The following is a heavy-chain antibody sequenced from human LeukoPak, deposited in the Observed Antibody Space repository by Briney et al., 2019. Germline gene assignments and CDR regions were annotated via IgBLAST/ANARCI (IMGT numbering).Heavy chain of an antibody. CDR3: AREGYYYYYGMDV. Sequence: GGSLRLSCAASGFTVSSKYMSWVRQAPGKGLEWDSVIYSGGSTYYADSVKGRFTISRDNSKNTLYLQMNSLRAEDTAVYYCAREGYYYYYGMDVWGQGTTVTVSS. CDR1: GFTVSSKY. V-gene: IGHV3-53*01. J-gene: IGHJ6*02. CDR2: IYSGGST.